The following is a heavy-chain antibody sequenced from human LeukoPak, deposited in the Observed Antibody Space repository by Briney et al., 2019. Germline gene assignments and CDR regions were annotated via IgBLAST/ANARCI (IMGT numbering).Heavy chain of an antibody. CDR2: ISGSGGST. J-gene: IGHJ6*03. CDR1: GFTFSSYA. D-gene: IGHD6-19*01. Sequence: GGSLRLSCAASGFTFSSYAMSWVRQAPGKGLEWVSAISGSGGSTYYADSVKGRFTISRDNSKNTLYLQMNSLRAEDTAVYYCASIAVAGTDYYYYMDVWGKGTTVTVSS. V-gene: IGHV3-23*01. CDR3: ASIAVAGTDYYYYMDV.